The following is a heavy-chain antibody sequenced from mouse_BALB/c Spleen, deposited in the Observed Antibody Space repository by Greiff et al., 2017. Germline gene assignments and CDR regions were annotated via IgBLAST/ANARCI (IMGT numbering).Heavy chain of an antibody. J-gene: IGHJ3*01. D-gene: IGHD1-1*01. Sequence: VKLVESGPELVRPGVSVKISCKGSSYTFTDYAMHWVKQSHAKSLEWIGVISTYYGNTNYNQKFKGKATMTVDKSSSTAYMELARLTSEDSAVYYCARAKGYGSSFAWFAYWGQGTLVTVSA. V-gene: IGHV1-67*01. CDR3: ARAKGYGSSFAWFAY. CDR2: ISTYYGNT. CDR1: SYTFTDYA.